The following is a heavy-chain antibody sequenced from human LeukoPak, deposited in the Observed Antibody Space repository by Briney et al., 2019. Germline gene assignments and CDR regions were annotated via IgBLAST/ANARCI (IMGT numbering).Heavy chain of an antibody. CDR1: GFTFSNYW. D-gene: IGHD3-3*01. CDR2: INTDGSST. V-gene: IGHV3-74*01. Sequence: GGSLRLSCAASGFTFSNYWMLWVRQAPGKGLVWVSRINTDGSSTNYADSVKGRFTISRDNARNTVYLQMNSLRAEDTAVYYCVRLLDRDYWGQGTLVTVSS. J-gene: IGHJ4*02. CDR3: VRLLDRDY.